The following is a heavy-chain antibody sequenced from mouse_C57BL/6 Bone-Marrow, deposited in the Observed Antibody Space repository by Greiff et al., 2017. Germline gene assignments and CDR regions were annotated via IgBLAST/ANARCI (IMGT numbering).Heavy chain of an antibody. D-gene: IGHD4-1*02. CDR3: TSSTGWFAY. CDR1: GFNIKDDY. J-gene: IGHJ3*01. CDR2: IDPENGDT. Sequence: EVKLVESGAELVRPGASVKLSCTASGFNIKDDYMHWVKQRPEQGLEWIGWIDPENGDTEYASKFQGKATITADTSSNTAYLQLSSLTSEDTAVYYCTSSTGWFAYWGQGTLVTVSA. V-gene: IGHV14-4*01.